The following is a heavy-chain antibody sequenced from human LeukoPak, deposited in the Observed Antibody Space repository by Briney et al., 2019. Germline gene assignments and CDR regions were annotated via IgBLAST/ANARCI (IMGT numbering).Heavy chain of an antibody. D-gene: IGHD2-21*02. CDR1: GGSISSYY. V-gene: IGHV4-59*08. J-gene: IGHJ6*02. CDR2: IYYSGST. Sequence: SETLSLTCTVSGGSISSYYWSWIRQPPGKGLEWIGYIYYSGSTNYNPSLKSRVTISVDTSKNQFSLKLSSVTAADTAVYYCARTRVVTAGLNYYYYGMDVWGQGTTVTVSS. CDR3: ARTRVVTAGLNYYYYGMDV.